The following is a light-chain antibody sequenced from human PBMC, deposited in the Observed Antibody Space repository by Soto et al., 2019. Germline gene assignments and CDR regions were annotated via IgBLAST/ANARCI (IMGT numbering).Light chain of an antibody. CDR1: QSVSSN. J-gene: IGKJ1*01. CDR2: GAS. Sequence: EIVMKQSPATLSVSTGERATLSCRASQSVSSNLAWYQQKPGQAPRLLIYGASTRATGIPARFSGSGSGTEFTLTISSLQSEDFAVYYCQQYNNWPWTFGQGTNVDI. V-gene: IGKV3-15*01. CDR3: QQYNNWPWT.